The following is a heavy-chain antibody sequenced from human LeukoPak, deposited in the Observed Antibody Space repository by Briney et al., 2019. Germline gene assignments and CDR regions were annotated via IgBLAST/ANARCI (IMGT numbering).Heavy chain of an antibody. J-gene: IGHJ4*02. CDR3: ARVTSGGSSSYYFDY. Sequence: PGGSLRLSCAASGFTFSSYAMHWVRQAPGKGLEYVSAISSNGGSTYYANSVKGRFTISRDNSKNTLYLQMGSLRAEDMAVYYCARVTSGGSSSYYFDYWSQGTLVTVSS. CDR2: ISSNGGST. D-gene: IGHD6-19*01. CDR1: GFTFSSYA. V-gene: IGHV3-64*01.